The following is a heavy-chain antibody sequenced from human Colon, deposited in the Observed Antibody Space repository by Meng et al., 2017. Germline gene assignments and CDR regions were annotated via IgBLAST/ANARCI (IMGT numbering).Heavy chain of an antibody. D-gene: IGHD2-15*01. CDR3: AKYDRPPYCFEY. CDR1: GDCVSSPVA. Sequence: QRQKPVPVVVKPPQPPPLPCASSGDCVSSPVAWNWIRQSPTRGLEWLGRTFYTSTWNYQYALSVKSRITINPDTSKNQVSLNLASVTAADTAVYYCAKYDRPPYCFEYWGQGTLVTVSS. V-gene: IGHV6-1*02. CDR2: TFYTSTWNY. J-gene: IGHJ4*02.